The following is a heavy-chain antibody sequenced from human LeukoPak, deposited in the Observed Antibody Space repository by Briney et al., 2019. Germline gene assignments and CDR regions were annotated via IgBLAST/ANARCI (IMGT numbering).Heavy chain of an antibody. Sequence: ASVKVSCKASGYTFTAYSMRWVRQAPGQGLEWMGWINTNSGGTNYAQKFQGRVTMTSDTSITTAYMELSRLRSDDTAAYYCARDLDYYGSGSFFNIWGQGTMVTVSS. CDR1: GYTFTAYS. CDR2: INTNSGGT. CDR3: ARDLDYYGSGSFFNI. J-gene: IGHJ3*02. V-gene: IGHV1-2*02. D-gene: IGHD3-10*01.